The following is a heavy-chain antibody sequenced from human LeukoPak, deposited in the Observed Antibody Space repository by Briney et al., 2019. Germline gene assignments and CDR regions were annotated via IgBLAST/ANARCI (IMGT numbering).Heavy chain of an antibody. CDR1: GYTFTSYY. Sequence: ASVKVSCKASGYTFTSYYMHWVRQAPGQGLEWMGIINPSGGSTSYAQKFQGRVTMTRDTSTSTVYMELSSLRSEDTAVYYCAREGPHEYYYYYGMDVWGQGTTVTVSS. CDR3: AREGPHEYYYYYGMDV. V-gene: IGHV1-46*01. J-gene: IGHJ6*02. CDR2: INPSGGST.